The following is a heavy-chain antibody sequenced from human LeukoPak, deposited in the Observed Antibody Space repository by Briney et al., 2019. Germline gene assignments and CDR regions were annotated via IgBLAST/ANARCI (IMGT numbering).Heavy chain of an antibody. CDR1: GFTFNSYA. Sequence: GGSLRLSCAASGFTFNSYAMSWFRQAPGKGLEWVSAISNSGVTTNYADSVRGRFTISRDNSKNTLYLQMNSLRAEDTAVYYCAKRSCSGGSSNFDYWGQGTLVTVSS. CDR3: AKRSCSGGSSNFDY. D-gene: IGHD2-15*01. V-gene: IGHV3-23*01. CDR2: ISNSGVTT. J-gene: IGHJ4*02.